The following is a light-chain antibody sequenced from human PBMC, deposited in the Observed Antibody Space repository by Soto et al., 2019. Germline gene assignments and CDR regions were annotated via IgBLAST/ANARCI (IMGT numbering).Light chain of an antibody. Sequence: DIQMTQSPSSLSASVGDRVTITCRASQSISSYLNWYQQKPGKAPKLLIYAACSLQSGVPSRFSGSGSGTDFTLTISSLQPEDFATYYCQQSYSTPFTVGPGTKVDIK. CDR1: QSISSY. V-gene: IGKV1-39*01. CDR2: AAC. CDR3: QQSYSTPFT. J-gene: IGKJ3*01.